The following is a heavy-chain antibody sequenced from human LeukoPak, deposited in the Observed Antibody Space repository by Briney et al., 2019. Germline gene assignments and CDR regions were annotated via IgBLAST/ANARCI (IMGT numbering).Heavy chain of an antibody. V-gene: IGHV3-43*02. D-gene: IGHD3-22*01. J-gene: IGHJ4*02. CDR1: GFTFDDYA. Sequence: GGSLSLSCAASGFTFDDYAMHWVRQAPGKGLEWVSLISGDGGSTYYADSVKGRFTISRDNSKNSLYLQMNSLRTEDTALYYCAKGPKWAYYYDSSGYLPKDYWGQGTLVTVSS. CDR3: AKGPKWAYYYDSSGYLPKDY. CDR2: ISGDGGST.